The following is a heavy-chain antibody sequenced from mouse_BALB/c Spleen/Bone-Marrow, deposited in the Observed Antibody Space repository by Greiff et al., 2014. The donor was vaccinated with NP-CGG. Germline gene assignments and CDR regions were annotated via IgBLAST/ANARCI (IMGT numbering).Heavy chain of an antibody. V-gene: IGHV5-4*02. CDR2: ISDGGSYT. J-gene: IGHJ3*01. CDR3: ARRWFAY. CDR1: GFTFSDYY. Sequence: VQLKESGGGLVKPGGSLKLSCAASGFTFSDYYMYWVRQTPEKRLEWVATISDGGSYTYHPDSVKGRFTISRDNAKNNLYLQMSSLKSEDTAMYYCARRWFAYWGQGTLVTVSA.